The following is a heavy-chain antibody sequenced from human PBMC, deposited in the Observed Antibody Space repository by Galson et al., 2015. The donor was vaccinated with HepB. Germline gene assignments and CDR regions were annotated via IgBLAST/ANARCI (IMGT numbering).Heavy chain of an antibody. Sequence: SLRLSCAASKFTFSPCSMNWVRQAPGKGLEWIAYISGDSNTIFYADSVKGRFTISRDNAKNSLYLRINSLRAEDTAVYYCARDLFRTGVVTVTAGAFGVWGQGTMVTVSS. V-gene: IGHV3-48*04. CDR1: KFTFSPCS. D-gene: IGHD2-21*02. CDR2: ISGDSNTI. J-gene: IGHJ3*01. CDR3: ARDLFRTGVVTVTAGAFGV.